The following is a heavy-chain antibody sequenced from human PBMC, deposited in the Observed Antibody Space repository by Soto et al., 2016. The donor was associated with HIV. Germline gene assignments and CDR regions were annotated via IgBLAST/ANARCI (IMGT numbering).Heavy chain of an antibody. CDR2: IIPILGIT. CDR1: GSTFSNSA. J-gene: IGHJ6*03. V-gene: IGHV1-69*10. D-gene: IGHD1-1*01. CDR3: ARDVYPNNWYPRDSYYYYMDV. Sequence: QVQLVQSGSEVKKPGSSVKVSCKASGSTFSNSAISWVRQVPGQGLEWMGGIIPILGITNYAQKFQGRVTISADKFTTTAYMELSSLRSEDTAVYYCARDVYPNNWYPRDSYYYYMDVWGGGTTVTVSS.